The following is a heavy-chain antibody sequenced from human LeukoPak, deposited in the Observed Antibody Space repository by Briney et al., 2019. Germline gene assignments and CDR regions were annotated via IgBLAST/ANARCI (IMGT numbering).Heavy chain of an antibody. CDR3: ATVLLRVRGSYYFGF. V-gene: IGHV1-24*01. CDR1: GYTLTELS. Sequence: GASVKVSCKVSGYTLTELSIHWVRQAPGKGLEWMGGVDHEDGGTIYAQKFQGRVTMTEDTSTDIAYMELSSLRSEDTAVYYCATVLLRVRGSYYFGFWGQGTLVTVSS. J-gene: IGHJ4*02. CDR2: VDHEDGGT. D-gene: IGHD3-10*01.